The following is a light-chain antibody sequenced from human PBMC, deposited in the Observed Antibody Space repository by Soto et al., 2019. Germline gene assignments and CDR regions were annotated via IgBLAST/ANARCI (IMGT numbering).Light chain of an antibody. CDR3: SSYTSSSTPYV. Sequence: SALTQPASVSGSPGQSITISCTGTSSDVGGYNYVSWYQQHPGKAPKFMIYEVSNRPSGVSNRFSGSKSGSTASLTISGLQAEDEADYYCSSYTSSSTPYVFGTGTKV. CDR1: SSDVGGYNY. CDR2: EVS. J-gene: IGLJ1*01. V-gene: IGLV2-14*01.